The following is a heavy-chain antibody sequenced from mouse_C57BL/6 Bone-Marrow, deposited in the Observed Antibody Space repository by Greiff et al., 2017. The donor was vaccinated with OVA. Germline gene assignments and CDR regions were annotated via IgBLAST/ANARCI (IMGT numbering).Heavy chain of an antibody. V-gene: IGHV1-72*01. CDR2: IDPNSGGT. J-gene: IGHJ3*01. D-gene: IGHD2-3*01. CDR3: GRYDGYHPAWFDY. Sequence: QVQLQQPGAELVKPGASVKLSCKASGYTFTSYWMHWVKQRPGRGLEWIGRIDPNSGGTKYNEKFKSKATLTVDKPSSTAYKQLSSLTSEDSAVFYCGRYDGYHPAWFDYWGQGTLGTVSA. CDR1: GYTFTSYW.